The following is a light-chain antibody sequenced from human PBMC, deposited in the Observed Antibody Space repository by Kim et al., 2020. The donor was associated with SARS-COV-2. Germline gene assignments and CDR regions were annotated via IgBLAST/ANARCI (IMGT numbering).Light chain of an antibody. V-gene: IGLV1-47*01. CDR1: TSNIGSHD. CDR3: AAWDDRLSGPV. Sequence: GPGVFISGFGSTSNIGSHDVYWYQQLPGTGPKVLIYRNNQRPSGVPDRFSGSKSGTSDSLAISGLRSDDEADYHCAAWDDRLSGPVFGGGTQLTVL. J-gene: IGLJ3*02. CDR2: RNN.